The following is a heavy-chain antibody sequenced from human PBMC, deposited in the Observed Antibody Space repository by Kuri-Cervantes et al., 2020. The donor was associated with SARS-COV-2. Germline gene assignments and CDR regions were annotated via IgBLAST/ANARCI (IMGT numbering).Heavy chain of an antibody. D-gene: IGHD1-26*01. CDR2: ISYDGSNK. CDR1: GFTFSSYA. CDR3: ASVEPNSGSYYPGY. Sequence: GGSLRLSCAASGFTFSSYAMRWVRQAPGKGLEWVAVISYDGSNKYYADSVKGRFTISRDNSKNTLYLQMNSLRAEDTAVYYCASVEPNSGSYYPGYWGQGTLVTVSS. J-gene: IGHJ4*02. V-gene: IGHV3-30-3*01.